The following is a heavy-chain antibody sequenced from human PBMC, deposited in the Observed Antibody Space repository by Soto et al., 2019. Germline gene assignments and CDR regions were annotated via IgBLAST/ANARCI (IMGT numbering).Heavy chain of an antibody. CDR1: GFTVSSNY. D-gene: IGHD1-26*01. Sequence: GGSLRLSCAASGFTVSSNYMSWVRQAPGKGLEWVAVIYSGGSTYYADSGKGRFTISRDNSKNTLYLQMNSLRAEDTAVYYCARDRASSGSYWGQGTLVTVSS. CDR2: IYSGGST. CDR3: ARDRASSGSY. V-gene: IGHV3-53*01. J-gene: IGHJ4*02.